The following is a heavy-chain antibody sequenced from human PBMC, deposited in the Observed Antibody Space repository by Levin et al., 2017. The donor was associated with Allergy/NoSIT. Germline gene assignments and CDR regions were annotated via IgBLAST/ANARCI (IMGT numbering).Heavy chain of an antibody. D-gene: IGHD3-3*02. J-gene: IGHJ4*02. Sequence: GGSLRLSFSSSFFPFFSSSLPFFLPSPLKELEWVGFIRSKAYGGTSEYAASVKGRFSISRDDSKSIAYLQMNSLKTEDTAVYYCTRDHFRPGDYFDYWGQGTLVTVSS. CDR1: FFPFFSSS. V-gene: IGHV3-49*03. CDR2: IRSKAYGGTS. CDR3: TRDHFRPGDYFDY.